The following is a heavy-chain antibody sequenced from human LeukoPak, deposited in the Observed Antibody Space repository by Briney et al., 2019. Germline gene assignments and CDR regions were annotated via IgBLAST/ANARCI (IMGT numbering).Heavy chain of an antibody. V-gene: IGHV3-7*01. CDR1: GFNFNSYW. Sequence: PGGSLRLSCAASGFNFNSYWMNWVRQAPGKGREWVGNIKPDGTAKYYVDSVKGRFTIAKDNARNSLYLQLTSLRAEDTALYYCVRDLLDWRRGTPVTVSS. CDR3: VRDLLD. CDR2: IKPDGTAK. J-gene: IGHJ4*02.